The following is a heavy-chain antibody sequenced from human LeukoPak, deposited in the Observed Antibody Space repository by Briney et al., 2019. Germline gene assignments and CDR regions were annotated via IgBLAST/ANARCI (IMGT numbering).Heavy chain of an antibody. CDR2: ISYDGGNK. CDR3: ARDDGWIPRGFDP. D-gene: IGHD5-18*01. V-gene: IGHV3-30*14. CDR1: GFTFSGYA. Sequence: PAGRSLRLSCAASGFTFSGYAMHWVRQAPGKGLEWVAVISYDGGNKYYVDSVKGRFTISRDNSKNTLYLQMNSLRAEDTAVYYCARDDGWIPRGFDPRGQGTLVTVSS. J-gene: IGHJ5*02.